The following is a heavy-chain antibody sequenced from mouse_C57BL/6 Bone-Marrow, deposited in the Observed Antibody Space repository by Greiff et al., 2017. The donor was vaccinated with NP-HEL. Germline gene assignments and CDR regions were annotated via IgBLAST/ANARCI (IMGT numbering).Heavy chain of an antibody. D-gene: IGHD2-4*01. J-gene: IGHJ3*01. CDR1: GFTFSDYG. CDR2: ISNLAYSI. V-gene: IGHV5-15*01. CDR3: ARQGDYDWFAY. Sequence: DVKLVESGGGLVQPGGSLKLSCAASGFTFSDYGMAWVRQAPRKGPEWVAFISNLAYSIYYAETVTGRFTISRENAKNTLYLEMSSLRSEDTAMYYCARQGDYDWFAYWGQGTLVTVSA.